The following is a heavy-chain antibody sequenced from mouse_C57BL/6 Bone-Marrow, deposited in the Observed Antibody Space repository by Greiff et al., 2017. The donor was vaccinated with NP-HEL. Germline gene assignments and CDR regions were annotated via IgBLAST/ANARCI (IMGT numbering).Heavy chain of an antibody. CDR2: INPYNGGT. Sequence: EVQLQQSGPVLVKPGASVKMSCKASGYTFTDYYMNWVKQSHGKSLEWIGVINPYNGGTSYNQKFKGKATLTVDKSSSTAYMELNSLTSEDSAVYYCAYLLLRPDVWGTGTTVTVSS. V-gene: IGHV1-19*01. CDR3: AYLLLRPDV. D-gene: IGHD1-1*01. CDR1: GYTFTDYY. J-gene: IGHJ1*03.